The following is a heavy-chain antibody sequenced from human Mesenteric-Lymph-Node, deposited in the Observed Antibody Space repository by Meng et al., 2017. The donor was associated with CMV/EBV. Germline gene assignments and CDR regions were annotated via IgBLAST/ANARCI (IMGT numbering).Heavy chain of an antibody. J-gene: IGHJ5*02. V-gene: IGHV1-69*10. CDR3: ARGGFWLGYYSWFDP. D-gene: IGHD3-3*01. CDR1: GGTFSNYD. Sequence: SGGTFSNYDVSWVRQAPGQGLEWMGGIIPILDVTNYAQTFQGRVMITADKSTSTVYMELSSLRSDDTALYYCARGGFWLGYYSWFDPWGQGTLVTVSS. CDR2: IIPILDVT.